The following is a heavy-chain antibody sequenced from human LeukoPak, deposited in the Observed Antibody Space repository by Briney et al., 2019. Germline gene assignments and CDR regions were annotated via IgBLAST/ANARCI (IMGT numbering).Heavy chain of an antibody. CDR1: GFSFSSYA. CDR3: ARNNYWIGLFDY. CDR2: IRYDGRNK. Sequence: GSLRLSCATSGFSFSSYAMHWVRQAPGKGLEWVAFIRYDGRNKYYADSVKDRFTISRDNLKNTLYLQMNSLRAEDTAVYYCARNNYWIGLFDYWGQGTLVTVSS. D-gene: IGHD3-3*01. J-gene: IGHJ4*02. V-gene: IGHV3-30*02.